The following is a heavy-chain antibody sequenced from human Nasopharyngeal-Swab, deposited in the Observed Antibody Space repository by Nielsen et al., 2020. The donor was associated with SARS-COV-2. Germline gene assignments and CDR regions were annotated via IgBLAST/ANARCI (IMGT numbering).Heavy chain of an antibody. CDR1: GGSISSSSYY. CDR2: IYYSGST. V-gene: IGHV4-39*07. Sequence: SETLSLTCTVSGGSISSSSYYWGWIRQPPGKGLEWIGSIYYSGSTYYNPSLKSRVTISVDTSKNQFSLKLSSVTAADTAVYYCARDPYSSSSRFYYGMDVWGQGTTVTVSS. J-gene: IGHJ6*02. CDR3: ARDPYSSSSRFYYGMDV. D-gene: IGHD6-6*01.